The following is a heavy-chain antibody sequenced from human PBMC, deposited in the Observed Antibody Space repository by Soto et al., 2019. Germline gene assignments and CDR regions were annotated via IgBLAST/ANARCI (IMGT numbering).Heavy chain of an antibody. CDR2: IYYSGST. CDR1: GGSISSFC. Sequence: PSQPLSVTCTVSGGSISSFCGSWIRQTPGKGLEWIGYIYYSGSTNYNPSLKSRVTISVDTSKNQFSLKLSSVTAADTAVYYCARRYGSCFDIWGQGTMVTVSS. D-gene: IGHD3-10*01. CDR3: ARRYGSCFDI. V-gene: IGHV4-59*08. J-gene: IGHJ3*02.